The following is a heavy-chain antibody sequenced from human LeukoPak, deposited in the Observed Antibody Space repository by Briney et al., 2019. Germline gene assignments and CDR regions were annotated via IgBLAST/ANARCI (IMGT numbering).Heavy chain of an antibody. Sequence: PGGSLRLSCAASGFTLSNAWMNWVRQAPGKGLEWVSSISSSSTYIYYVDSVKGRFTISRDNAKNSLSLQMNRLRAADTAVYYCARVWSPPYTSSWPYYFDYWGQGILVTVSS. J-gene: IGHJ4*02. CDR2: ISSSSTYI. CDR1: GFTLSNAW. V-gene: IGHV3-21*01. D-gene: IGHD6-13*01. CDR3: ARVWSPPYTSSWPYYFDY.